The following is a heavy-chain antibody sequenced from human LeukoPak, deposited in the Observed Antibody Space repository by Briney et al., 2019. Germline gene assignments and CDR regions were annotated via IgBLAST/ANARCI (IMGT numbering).Heavy chain of an antibody. CDR3: ARGGSYLSAFDI. CDR1: GFTFSSYS. J-gene: IGHJ3*02. CDR2: ISSSSSYI. D-gene: IGHD1-26*01. Sequence: GGSLRLSCAASGFTFSSYSMNWVRQAPGKGLEWVSSISSSSSYICYADSVKGRFTISRDNSKNTLYLQMNSLRAEDTAVYYCARGGSYLSAFDIWGQGTMVTVSS. V-gene: IGHV3-21*04.